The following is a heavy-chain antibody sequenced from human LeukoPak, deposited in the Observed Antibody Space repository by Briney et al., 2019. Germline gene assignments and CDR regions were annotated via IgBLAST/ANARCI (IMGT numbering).Heavy chain of an antibody. CDR1: GFTFSSYG. V-gene: IGHV3-30*02. D-gene: IGHD6-13*01. CDR2: IRYDGSNK. Sequence: GGSLRLSCAASGFTFSSYGMHWVRQAPGKGPEWVAFIRYDGSNKYYADSVKGRFTISRDNSKNTLYLQMNSLRAEDTAVYYCAKDLWAAAGTGFDYWGQGTPVTVSS. J-gene: IGHJ4*02. CDR3: AKDLWAAAGTGFDY.